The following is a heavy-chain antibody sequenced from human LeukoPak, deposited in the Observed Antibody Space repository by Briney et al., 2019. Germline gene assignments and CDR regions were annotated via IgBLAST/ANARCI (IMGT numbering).Heavy chain of an antibody. CDR1: GRSLSSYY. J-gene: IGHJ4*02. Sequence: SDTLSLTCTLSGRSLSSYYWSWIPQPPGKGLEWIGYIYYSGSTNYNPSLKSRVTISVDTSKNQFSLKLSSVTAADTAVYYCARDRVYYDSSGYDYWGQGTLVTVSS. CDR2: IYYSGST. CDR3: ARDRVYYDSSGYDY. D-gene: IGHD3-22*01. V-gene: IGHV4-59*01.